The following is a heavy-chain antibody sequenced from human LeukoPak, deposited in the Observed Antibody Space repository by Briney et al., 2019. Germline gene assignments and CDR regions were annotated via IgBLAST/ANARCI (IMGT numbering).Heavy chain of an antibody. Sequence: GGSLRLSCTTSGFTFNGYWMNWVRQPPGKGLEWVANIKEDGSEKNYVDSVKGRFTISRDNAQKSLYLQMNSLRAEDTAVYYCAALVAPYWGQGTLVTVSS. J-gene: IGHJ4*02. CDR2: IKEDGSEK. CDR1: GFTFNGYW. V-gene: IGHV3-7*05. CDR3: AALVAPY. D-gene: IGHD2-15*01.